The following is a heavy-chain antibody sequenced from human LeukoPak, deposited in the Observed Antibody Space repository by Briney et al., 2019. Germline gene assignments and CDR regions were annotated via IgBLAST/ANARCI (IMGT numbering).Heavy chain of an antibody. V-gene: IGHV3-21*01. J-gene: IGHJ4*02. D-gene: IGHD1-26*01. CDR3: ARGATYAYYQDY. CDR2: ISSSSSYI. Sequence: GGSLRLSCADSGFTFSSYSMNWVRQAPGKGLEWVSPISSSSSYIYYADSVKGRFTISRDNAKNSLYLQMNSLRAEDTAVYYCARGATYAYYQDYWGQGTLVTVSS. CDR1: GFTFSSYS.